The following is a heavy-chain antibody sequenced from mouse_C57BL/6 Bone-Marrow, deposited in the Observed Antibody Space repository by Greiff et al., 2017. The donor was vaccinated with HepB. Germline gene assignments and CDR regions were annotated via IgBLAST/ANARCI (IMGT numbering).Heavy chain of an antibody. Sequence: DVMLVESGGGLVQPGGSLKLSCAASGFTFSDYYMYWVRQTPEKRLEWVAYISNGGGSTYYPDTVKGRFTISRDNAKNTLYLQMSRLKSEDTAMYYCARDSSGYAWFAYWGQGTLVTVSA. D-gene: IGHD3-2*02. J-gene: IGHJ3*01. CDR2: ISNGGGST. CDR1: GFTFSDYY. CDR3: ARDSSGYAWFAY. V-gene: IGHV5-12*01.